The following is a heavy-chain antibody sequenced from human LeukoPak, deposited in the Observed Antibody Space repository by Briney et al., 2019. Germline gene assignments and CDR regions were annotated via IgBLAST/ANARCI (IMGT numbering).Heavy chain of an antibody. Sequence: SVKVSCKASGGTFSSYAISWVRQAPGQGLEWMGGIIPIFGTANYAQKFQGRVTITTDESTSTAYMELSSLRSEDTAVYYCATDLGYFDWLLYDYWGQGTLVTVSS. CDR1: GGTFSSYA. D-gene: IGHD3-9*01. CDR3: ATDLGYFDWLLYDY. J-gene: IGHJ4*02. V-gene: IGHV1-69*05. CDR2: IIPIFGTA.